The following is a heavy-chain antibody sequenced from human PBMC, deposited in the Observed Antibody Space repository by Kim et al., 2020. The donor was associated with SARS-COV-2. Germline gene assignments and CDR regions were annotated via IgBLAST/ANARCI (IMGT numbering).Heavy chain of an antibody. CDR1: GGSISSSNW. Sequence: SETLSLTCAVSGGSISSSNWWSWVRQPPGKGLEWIGEIYHSGSTNYNTSLKSRVTISVDKSKNQFSLKLSSVTAADTAVYYCARGYGLRLDAFDIWGQGTMVTVSS. J-gene: IGHJ3*02. CDR2: IYHSGST. D-gene: IGHD5-12*01. V-gene: IGHV4-4*02. CDR3: ARGYGLRLDAFDI.